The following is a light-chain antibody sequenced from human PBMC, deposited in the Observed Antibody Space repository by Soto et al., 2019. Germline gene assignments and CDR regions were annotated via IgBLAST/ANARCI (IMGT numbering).Light chain of an antibody. Sequence: QSALTQPASVSGSPGQSITISCTGTSSDVGGYNYVSWYQQHPGTAPKLMIYEVSNRPSGVSNRFSGSKSGNTASLTISGLQAEDEADYYCSSYTSSATPVVFGGGTKVTVL. CDR1: SSDVGGYNY. CDR3: SSYTSSATPVV. V-gene: IGLV2-14*01. J-gene: IGLJ2*01. CDR2: EVS.